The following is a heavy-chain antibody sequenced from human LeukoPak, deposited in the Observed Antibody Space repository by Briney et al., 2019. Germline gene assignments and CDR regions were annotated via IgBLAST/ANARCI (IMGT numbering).Heavy chain of an antibody. CDR2: ISSSSSYI. J-gene: IGHJ6*02. Sequence: GGSLGLSCAASGFTFSSYSMNWVRQAPGKGLEWVSSISSSSSYIYYADSVKGRFTISRDNAKNSLYLQMNSLRAEDTAVYYCARDHSVLLWFGELNYYYYYGMDVWGQGTTVTVSS. CDR1: GFTFSSYS. V-gene: IGHV3-21*01. CDR3: ARDHSVLLWFGELNYYYYYGMDV. D-gene: IGHD3-10*01.